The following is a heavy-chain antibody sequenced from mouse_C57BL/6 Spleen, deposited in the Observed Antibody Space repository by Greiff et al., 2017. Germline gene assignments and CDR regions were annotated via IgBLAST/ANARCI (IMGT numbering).Heavy chain of an antibody. CDR2: INPNNGGT. CDR3: AREGNYYGSVPMDY. V-gene: IGHV1-18*01. Sequence: EVKLMESGPELVKPGASVKIPCKASGYTFTDYNMDWVKQSHGKSLEWIGDINPNNGGTIYNQKFKGKATLTVDKSSSTAYMELRSLTSEDTAVYYCAREGNYYGSVPMDYWGQGTSVTVSS. D-gene: IGHD1-1*01. J-gene: IGHJ4*01. CDR1: GYTFTDYN.